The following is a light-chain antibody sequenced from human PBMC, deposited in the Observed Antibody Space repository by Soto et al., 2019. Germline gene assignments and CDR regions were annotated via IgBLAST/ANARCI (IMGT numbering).Light chain of an antibody. J-gene: IGKJ2*01. V-gene: IGKV4-1*01. CDR3: LQYYSPVYT. CDR1: QSLLHTSNKMSN. CDR2: WAS. Sequence: DIVMTQSPDFLGVSLGERATINCKSSQSLLHTSNKMSNWTWNQQKPGHPPKLLIYWASIRASGVPDRFSGSGSGTDFTLTITSLQAEDLAVYNCLQYYSPVYTFGQVTRLEMK.